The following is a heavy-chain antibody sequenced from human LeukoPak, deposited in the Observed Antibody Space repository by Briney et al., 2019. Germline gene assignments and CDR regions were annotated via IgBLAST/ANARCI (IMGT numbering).Heavy chain of an antibody. Sequence: PGGSLRLSCAASGFTFSSYAMSWVRQAPDKGLEWVAVVSNDGRDKHYADSVKGRFTISRDNSENTLYLQMNTLRAEDTAVYYCARDRNSPAKYYFDYWGQGTLVTVSS. J-gene: IGHJ4*02. CDR1: GFTFSSYA. CDR3: ARDRNSPAKYYFDY. D-gene: IGHD1-14*01. V-gene: IGHV3-30*01. CDR2: VSNDGRDK.